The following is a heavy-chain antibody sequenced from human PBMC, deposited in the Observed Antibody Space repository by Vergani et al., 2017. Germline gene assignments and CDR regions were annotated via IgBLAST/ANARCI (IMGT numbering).Heavy chain of an antibody. CDR3: ARSDSGYGIYDY. CDR2: INPNSGGT. D-gene: IGHD5-12*01. V-gene: IGHV1-2*02. Sequence: QVQLVQSGAEVKKPGASVKVSCKASGYTFTSYGISWVRQAPGQGLELMGWINPNSGGTNYAKKFQGRVTMTRDTSISTAYVELSRLRSDDTAVYYCARSDSGYGIYDYWGQGTLVTVSS. CDR1: GYTFTSYG. J-gene: IGHJ4*02.